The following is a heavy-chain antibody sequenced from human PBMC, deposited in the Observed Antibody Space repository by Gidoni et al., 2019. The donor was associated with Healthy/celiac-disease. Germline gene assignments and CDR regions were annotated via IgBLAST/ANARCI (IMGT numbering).Heavy chain of an antibody. D-gene: IGHD3-3*01. Sequence: EVQLLESGGGLVQPGGSLRLSCAASGFTFSSYAMSGVRQAPGKGLEWVSAISGSGGSTYYADSVKGRFTISRDNSKNTLYLQMNSLRAEDTAVYYCAKDFGVRRGTYGMDVWGQGTTVTVSS. J-gene: IGHJ6*02. CDR3: AKDFGVRRGTYGMDV. CDR2: ISGSGGST. V-gene: IGHV3-23*01. CDR1: GFTFSSYA.